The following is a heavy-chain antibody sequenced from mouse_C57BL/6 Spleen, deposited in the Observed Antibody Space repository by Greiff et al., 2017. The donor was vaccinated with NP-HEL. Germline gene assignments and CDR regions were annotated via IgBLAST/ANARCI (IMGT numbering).Heavy chain of an antibody. V-gene: IGHV1-55*01. CDR2: IDPGSGST. J-gene: IGHJ2*01. CDR3: ARADRLFLFEY. Sequence: QVQLKESGAELVKPGASVKMSCKASGYTFTSYWITWVKQRPGQGLEWIGDIDPGSGSTNYNEKFKSKATLTVDTSSSTAYMQLSSLTSEDSADYYCARADRLFLFEYWGQGTTVTVSS. D-gene: IGHD3-3*01. CDR1: GYTFTSYW.